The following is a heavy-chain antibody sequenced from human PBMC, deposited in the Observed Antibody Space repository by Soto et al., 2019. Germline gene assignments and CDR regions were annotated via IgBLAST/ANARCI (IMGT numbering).Heavy chain of an antibody. D-gene: IGHD2-2*01. Sequence: SETLSLTCTVSGGSISSYYWSWIRQPPGKGLEWIGYIYYSGSTNYNPSLKSRVTISVDTSKNQFSLKLSSVTAADTAVYYCATGAPHCSSTSCYAIAAFDIRAQGTMVTVSS. CDR2: IYYSGST. J-gene: IGHJ3*02. V-gene: IGHV4-59*08. CDR1: GGSISSYY. CDR3: ATGAPHCSSTSCYAIAAFDI.